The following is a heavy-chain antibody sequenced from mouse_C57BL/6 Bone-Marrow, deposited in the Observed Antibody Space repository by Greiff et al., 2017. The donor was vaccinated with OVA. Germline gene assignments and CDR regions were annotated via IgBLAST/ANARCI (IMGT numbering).Heavy chain of an antibody. J-gene: IGHJ4*01. CDR2: ISNLAYSI. V-gene: IGHV5-15*01. CDR3: ARHGDYSNYDYYAMDY. CDR1: GFTFSDYG. Sequence: EVQRVESGGGLVQPGGSLKLSCAASGFTFSDYGMAWVRQAPRKGPEWVAFISNLAYSIYYADTVTGRFTISIENAKNTLYMEMSSLRSEDTAMYYCARHGDYSNYDYYAMDYWGQGTSVTVSS. D-gene: IGHD2-5*01.